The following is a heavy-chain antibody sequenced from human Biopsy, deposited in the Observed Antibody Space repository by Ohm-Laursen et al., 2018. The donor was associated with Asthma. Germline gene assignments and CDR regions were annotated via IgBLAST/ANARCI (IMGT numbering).Heavy chain of an antibody. CDR3: ARASVAASSNWFDP. Sequence: TLSLTCTVSGDSISNGGYYWSWIRQHPGKGLEWIGYMYYSGTTYYNPSLNSRVAILVDTSKNQFSLKVNSVTAADTAVYYCARASVAASSNWFDPWGQGTLVTVSS. CDR1: GDSISNGGYY. V-gene: IGHV4-31*03. D-gene: IGHD6-19*01. J-gene: IGHJ5*02. CDR2: MYYSGTT.